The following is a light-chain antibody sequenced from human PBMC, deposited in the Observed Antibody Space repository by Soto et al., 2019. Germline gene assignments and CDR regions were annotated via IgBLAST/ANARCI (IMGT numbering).Light chain of an antibody. CDR2: EVS. Sequence: QSVLTQPASVSGSPGQSITISCTGTSSDVGTYNYVSWYQHLPGKAPKLMIYEVSNRPSGVSNRFSGSKSGNTASLTISGLQAEDEADYYCSSYTSSSTYVFGTGTKLTVL. CDR1: SSDVGTYNY. J-gene: IGLJ1*01. CDR3: SSYTSSSTYV. V-gene: IGLV2-14*01.